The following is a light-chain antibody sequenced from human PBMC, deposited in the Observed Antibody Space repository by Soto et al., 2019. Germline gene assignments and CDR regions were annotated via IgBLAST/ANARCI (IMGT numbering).Light chain of an antibody. CDR1: QRISNSY. J-gene: IGKJ2*01. Sequence: EIVLTQSPGTLSLSPGERATLSCRASQRISNSYLAWYQQKPGQAPRLLLYDASSRAAGIPDRVSGSGSGTDFTLTISILEHADFAVYYCQQYASPPFAFGQGTTGEIK. CDR2: DAS. CDR3: QQYASPPFA. V-gene: IGKV3-20*01.